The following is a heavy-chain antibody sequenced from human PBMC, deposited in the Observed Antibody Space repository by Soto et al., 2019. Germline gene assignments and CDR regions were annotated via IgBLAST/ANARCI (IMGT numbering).Heavy chain of an antibody. V-gene: IGHV1-46*03. CDR3: ARYRPGYFDY. J-gene: IGHJ4*02. D-gene: IGHD3-10*01. Sequence: GASVKVSCKASGYTFSSYYMNWVRQAPGQGLEWLGIINPSGGYTTYAQKFQGRVTMTRDTSTSTVYMELSSLRSEDTAVYYCARYRPGYFDYWGQGTLVTVSS. CDR2: INPSGGYT. CDR1: GYTFSSYY.